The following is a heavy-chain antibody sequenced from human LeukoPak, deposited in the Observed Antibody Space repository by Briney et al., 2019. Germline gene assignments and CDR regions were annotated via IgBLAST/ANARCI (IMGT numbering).Heavy chain of an antibody. Sequence: SETLSLTCTVSGGSISSYYWSWIRQPPGKGLEWIGYIYCSGSTNYNPSLKSRVTISVDTSKNQFSLKLSSVTAADTAVYYCARSDPGWFQTTRAVAFDIWGQGTMVTVSS. D-gene: IGHD3-10*01. CDR1: GGSISSYY. V-gene: IGHV4-59*01. J-gene: IGHJ3*02. CDR3: ARSDPGWFQTTRAVAFDI. CDR2: IYCSGST.